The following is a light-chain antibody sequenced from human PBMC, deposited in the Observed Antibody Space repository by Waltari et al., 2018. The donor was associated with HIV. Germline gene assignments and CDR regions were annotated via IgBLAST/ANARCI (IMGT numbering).Light chain of an antibody. CDR3: QQDYNLPGT. CDR1: QRIDSIF. J-gene: IGKJ1*01. CDR2: GAS. Sequence: EVVLTQSPATLSLSPGETATLSCRASQRIDSIFLSWYQQKPGQAPRLLIYGASTRVSGIPPRFSGSGSGTDFTLTISSLYPEDFAVYFCQQDYNLPGTFGQGTRVEIK. V-gene: IGKV3D-7*01.